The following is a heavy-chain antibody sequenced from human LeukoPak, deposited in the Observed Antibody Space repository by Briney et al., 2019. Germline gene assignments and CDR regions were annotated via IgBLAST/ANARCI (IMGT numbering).Heavy chain of an antibody. J-gene: IGHJ2*01. V-gene: IGHV3-23*01. CDR3: AKDPSTFLTTGWYFDL. Sequence: GGSLRLSCAASGFTFSSYEMNWVRQVPGKGLEWVSTISDSGLTTHYADSVKGRFTISRDNSRSTFYLHMSSLRAVDTAIYYCAKDPSTFLTTGWYFDLWGRGTLVTVSS. CDR1: GFTFSSYE. D-gene: IGHD4-17*01. CDR2: ISDSGLTT.